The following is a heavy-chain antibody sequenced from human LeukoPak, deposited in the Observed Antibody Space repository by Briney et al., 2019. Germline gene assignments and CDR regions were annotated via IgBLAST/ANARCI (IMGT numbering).Heavy chain of an antibody. CDR2: INWNSDSI. V-gene: IGHV3-9*01. D-gene: IGHD3-10*01. CDR3: ARPWVRGVIGFDY. J-gene: IGHJ4*02. CDR1: GFTFDDYA. Sequence: PGGSLRLSCAVSGFTFDDYAMHWVRQVPGKGLEWVSGINWNSDSIGYADSVKGRFTISRDNSKNTLYLQMNSLRAEDTAVYYCARPWVRGVIGFDYWGQGTLVTVSS.